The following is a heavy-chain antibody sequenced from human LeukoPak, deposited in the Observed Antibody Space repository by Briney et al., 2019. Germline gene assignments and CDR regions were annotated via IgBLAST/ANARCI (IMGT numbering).Heavy chain of an antibody. CDR3: AKVFGTYYYDSSGYYPLDY. CDR2: ISGSGDST. Sequence: GGSLRLSCAASGFPFSSFAMTWVRQAPGKGLEWVSGISGSGDSTYYADSVRGRFTISRDNSKNTLYLQMNSLSAEDTAVYYCAKVFGTYYYDSSGYYPLDYWGQGTLVTVSS. J-gene: IGHJ4*02. D-gene: IGHD3-22*01. V-gene: IGHV3-23*01. CDR1: GFPFSSFA.